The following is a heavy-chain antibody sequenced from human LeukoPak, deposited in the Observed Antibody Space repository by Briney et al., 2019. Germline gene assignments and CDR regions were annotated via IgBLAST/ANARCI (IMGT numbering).Heavy chain of an antibody. CDR2: ISGSGGST. D-gene: IGHD3-3*01. V-gene: IGHV3-23*01. CDR1: GFTFSSYA. Sequence: GGSLRLSCAASGFTFSSYAMSWVRQAPGKGLEWVSAISGSGGSTYYADSVKGRFTISRDNSKNTLYLQMNSLRAEDTAVYYCAKDYYYDFWSGYCTMDYWGQGTLVTVSS. J-gene: IGHJ4*02. CDR3: AKDYYYDFWSGYCTMDY.